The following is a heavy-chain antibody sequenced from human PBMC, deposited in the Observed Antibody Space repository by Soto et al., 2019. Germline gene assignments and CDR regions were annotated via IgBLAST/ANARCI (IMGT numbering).Heavy chain of an antibody. CDR2: ISGSGGST. D-gene: IGHD4-17*01. Sequence: GGSLRLSCAASGSTFSSYAMSWVRQAPGKGLEWVSAISGSGGSTYYADSVKGRFTISRDNSKNTLYLQMNSLRAEDTAVYYCAKANEYGDYSDYYYGMDVWGQGTTVTVSS. CDR3: AKANEYGDYSDYYYGMDV. CDR1: GSTFSSYA. V-gene: IGHV3-23*01. J-gene: IGHJ6*02.